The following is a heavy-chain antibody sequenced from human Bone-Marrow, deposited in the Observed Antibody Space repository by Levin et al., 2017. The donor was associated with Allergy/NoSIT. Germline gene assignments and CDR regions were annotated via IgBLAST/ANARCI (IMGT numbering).Heavy chain of an antibody. CDR3: ARSPWGGSSSEDHFQK. V-gene: IGHV4-59*01. J-gene: IGHJ1*01. D-gene: IGHD6-6*01. Sequence: SCSVSGGSINDYYWSWIRQPPGKGLEWIGYVYYTGSTKYSSSLKSRLTLSVDTSKNQVSLRLTSVTAADSAVYYCARSPWGGSSSEDHFQKWGQGTLVTVSS. CDR1: GGSINDYY. CDR2: VYYTGST.